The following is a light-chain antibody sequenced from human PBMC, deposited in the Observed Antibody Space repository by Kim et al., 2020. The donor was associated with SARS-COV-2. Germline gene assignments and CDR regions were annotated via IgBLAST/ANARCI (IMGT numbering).Light chain of an antibody. J-gene: IGLJ2*01. CDR3: LLSYSGARV. V-gene: IGLV7-46*01. CDR1: TGAVPSGHY. CDR2: DTN. Sequence: GGTVTLACGSSTGAVPSGHYPYWFQQRPGQAPTTLIYDTNNKHSWTPARFSGSLLGGKAALTLSGAQPEDEAEYYCLLSYSGARVFGGGTKLTVL.